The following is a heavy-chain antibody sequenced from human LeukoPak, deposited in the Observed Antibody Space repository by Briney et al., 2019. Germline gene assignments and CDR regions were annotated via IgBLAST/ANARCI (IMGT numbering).Heavy chain of an antibody. D-gene: IGHD6-6*01. Sequence: SETLSLTCTVSVGSVSSGSYYWSWIRQPPGKGLEWIGYIYYSGSTNYNPSLKSRVTISVDTSKNQFSLKLSSVTAADTAVYYCARESRIAARNFDYWGQGTLVTVSS. CDR1: VGSVSSGSYY. CDR2: IYYSGST. CDR3: ARESRIAARNFDY. V-gene: IGHV4-61*01. J-gene: IGHJ4*02.